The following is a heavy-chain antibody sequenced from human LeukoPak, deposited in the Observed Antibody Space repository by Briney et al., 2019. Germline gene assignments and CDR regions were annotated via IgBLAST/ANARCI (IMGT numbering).Heavy chain of an antibody. D-gene: IGHD5-18*01. V-gene: IGHV4-34*01. CDR3: SRQHLITRGYSYSYYMDV. CDR1: GVSFNGFY. CDR2: INHSGST. Sequence: PSETLSLTCAVYGVSFNGFYWGWLRPAPGKGLEWIGEINHSGSTNFNPSLQRRITIRVDTSKKQFSLQLSFVTAADPALYYRSRQHLITRGYSYSYYMDVWGKEAPVT. J-gene: IGHJ6*03.